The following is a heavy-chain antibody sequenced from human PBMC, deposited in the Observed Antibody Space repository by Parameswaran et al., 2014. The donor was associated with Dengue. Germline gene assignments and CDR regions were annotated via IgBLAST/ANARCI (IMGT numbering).Heavy chain of an antibody. J-gene: IGHJ3*02. V-gene: IGHV1-2*02. CDR2: INPNSGGT. Sequence: WVRQAPGQGLEWMGWINPNSGGTNYAQKFQGRVTMTRDTSISTAYMELSRLRSDDTAVYYCAREVTMIVAGGGNTDAFDIWGQGTMVTVSS. D-gene: IGHD3-22*01. CDR3: AREVTMIVAGGGNTDAFDI.